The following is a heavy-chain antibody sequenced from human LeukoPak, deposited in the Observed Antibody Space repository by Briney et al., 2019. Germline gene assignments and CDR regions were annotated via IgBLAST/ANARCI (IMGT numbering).Heavy chain of an antibody. J-gene: IGHJ2*01. CDR1: GGSISSYY. CDR2: IYTSGST. V-gene: IGHV4-4*09. D-gene: IGHD2-2*01. Sequence: SETLSLTCTVPGGSISSYYWSWIRQPPGKGLEWIGYIYTSGSTNYNPSLKSRVTISVDTSKNQFSLKLSSVTAADTAVYYCARSPMGYCSSTSCYDYWYFDLWGRGTLVTVSS. CDR3: ARSPMGYCSSTSCYDYWYFDL.